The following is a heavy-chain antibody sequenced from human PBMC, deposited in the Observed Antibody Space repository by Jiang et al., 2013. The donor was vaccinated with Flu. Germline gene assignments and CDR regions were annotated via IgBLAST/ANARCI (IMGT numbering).Heavy chain of an antibody. J-gene: IGHJ4*02. Sequence: SGGGLVQPGESLRLSCAASGLRFSTFWMSWARQAPGKGLEWVASIREEGSEKYYADSVKGRFTISRDNAKMSVYLQMNSLRAEDTAVYYCARGPYWGQGTLVTVSS. CDR2: IREEGSEK. CDR1: GLRFSTFW. CDR3: ARGPY. V-gene: IGHV3-7*04.